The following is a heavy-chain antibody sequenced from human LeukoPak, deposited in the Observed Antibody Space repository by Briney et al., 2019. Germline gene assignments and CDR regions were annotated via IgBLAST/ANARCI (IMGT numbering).Heavy chain of an antibody. CDR3: ARGPKQQLVRRPIFFDY. Sequence: SETLSLTCTVSGGSISSSSYYWGWIRQPPGKGLEWIGSIYYSGSTYYNPSLKSRVTISVDTSKNQFSLKLSSVTAADTAVYYCARGPKQQLVRRPIFFDYWGQGTLVTVSS. V-gene: IGHV4-39*07. J-gene: IGHJ4*02. D-gene: IGHD6-13*01. CDR2: IYYSGST. CDR1: GGSISSSSYY.